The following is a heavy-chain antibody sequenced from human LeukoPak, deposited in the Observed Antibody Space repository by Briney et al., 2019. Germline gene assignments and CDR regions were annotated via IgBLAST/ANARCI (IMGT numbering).Heavy chain of an antibody. J-gene: IGHJ4*02. CDR2: IFPIFGTA. CDR1: GGTFSSYA. V-gene: IGHV1-69*13. Sequence: SVKVSCKASGGTFSSYAISWVRQAPGQGLEWMGGIFPIFGTANYAQKFQGRVTITADESTSTAYMELSSLRSEDTAVYYCARSNPSNYDSSGYLDYWGQGTLVTVSS. CDR3: ARSNPSNYDSSGYLDY. D-gene: IGHD3-22*01.